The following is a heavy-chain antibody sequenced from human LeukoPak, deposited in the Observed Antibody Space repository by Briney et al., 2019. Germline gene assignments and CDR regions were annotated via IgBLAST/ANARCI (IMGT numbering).Heavy chain of an antibody. Sequence: SETLSLTCPVSGYSISSGYYWGWIRQPPGKGLVWIGYIHYSGSTHYNPSLKSRVSISVDTSKNQFSLKLSSVTAADAAVYYCARTTEGYCRSTSCYDFSCSYYMDVWGKGTTVTISS. CDR2: IHYSGST. J-gene: IGHJ6*03. D-gene: IGHD2-2*01. CDR1: GYSISSGYY. CDR3: ARTTEGYCRSTSCYDFSCSYYMDV. V-gene: IGHV4-61*01.